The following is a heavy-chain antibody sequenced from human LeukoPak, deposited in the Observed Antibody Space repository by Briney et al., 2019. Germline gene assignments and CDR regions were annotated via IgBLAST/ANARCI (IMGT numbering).Heavy chain of an antibody. J-gene: IGHJ4*02. CDR3: ARESHVSREDS. D-gene: IGHD1-26*01. CDR1: GYTFTSYG. Sequence: ASVKVSCKASGYTFTSYGISWVRQAPGQGLEWVGWISANNGDTDYAQKFQARVTTTTDTSTSTAYMELRSLRSDDTAVYYCARESHVSREDSWGQGTLVTVSS. CDR2: ISANNGDT. V-gene: IGHV1-18*01.